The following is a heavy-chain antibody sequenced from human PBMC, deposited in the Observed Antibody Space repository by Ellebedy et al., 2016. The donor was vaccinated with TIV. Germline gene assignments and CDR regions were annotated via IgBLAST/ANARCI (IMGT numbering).Heavy chain of an antibody. J-gene: IGHJ6*02. CDR1: GDSINSTIYY. CDR2: IYFSGST. CDR3: ARKSLLRGTMDV. V-gene: IGHV4-39*07. D-gene: IGHD2-15*01. Sequence: MPGGSLRLSCTVSGDSINSTIYYWGWIRQPPGKGLEWIGTIYFSGSTSYNPSLKSRLTMSVDTSKNQFSLKLSSVTAADTAVYYCARKSLLRGTMDVWGQGTTVTVSS.